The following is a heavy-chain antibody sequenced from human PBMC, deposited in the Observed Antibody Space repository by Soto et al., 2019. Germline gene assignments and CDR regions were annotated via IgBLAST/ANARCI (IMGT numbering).Heavy chain of an antibody. V-gene: IGHV1-18*01. Sequence: QIQLVQSGGEVKKPGASVKVSCKSSGYNFISHSITWVRQAPGQGLEWMGRISAYNGNTNHAQKFQGRLTMTTDTSTSPAYRELRSLRSDDTAVESCARGAFCGGAPGCREMDVWGQGTTVTVSS. CDR3: ARGAFCGGAPGCREMDV. D-gene: IGHD2-21*01. CDR1: GYNFISHS. CDR2: ISAYNGNT. J-gene: IGHJ6*02.